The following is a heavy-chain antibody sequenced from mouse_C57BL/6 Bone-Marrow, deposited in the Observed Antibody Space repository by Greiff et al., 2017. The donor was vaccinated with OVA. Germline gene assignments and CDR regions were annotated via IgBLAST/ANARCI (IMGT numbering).Heavy chain of an antibody. CDR2: IDPENGDT. J-gene: IGHJ2*01. CDR1: GFNIKDDY. CDR3: TTGDYYGSSYDY. Sequence: VQLQQSGAELVRPGASVKLSCTASGFNIKDDYMHWVKQRPERGLEWIGWIDPENGDTEYASKFQGKATITADTSSNTAYLQLSSLTSEDTAVYYCTTGDYYGSSYDYWGQGTTLTVSS. V-gene: IGHV14-4*01. D-gene: IGHD1-1*01.